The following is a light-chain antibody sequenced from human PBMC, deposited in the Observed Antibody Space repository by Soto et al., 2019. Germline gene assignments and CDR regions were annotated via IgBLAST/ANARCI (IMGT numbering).Light chain of an antibody. CDR1: QGISSY. V-gene: IGKV1-8*01. CDR2: AAS. Sequence: AIRMTQSPSSLSASTGDRVTITCRASQGISSYLAWYQQKPGKAPKLLIYAASSLKSGVPSRFSGSGSGTEFTLTISDLQPGDFATYFCQQYNTYVFGQGTKVDIK. J-gene: IGKJ1*01. CDR3: QQYNTYV.